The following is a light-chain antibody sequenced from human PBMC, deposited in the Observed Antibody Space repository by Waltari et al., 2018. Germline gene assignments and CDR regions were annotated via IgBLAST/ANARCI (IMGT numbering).Light chain of an antibody. V-gene: IGLV3-21*02. J-gene: IGLJ3*02. CDR3: QVWDTSTEHVV. Sequence: SYVLTQPPSVSVAPGQTARSTCGGNNIGSKSVHWYQQRPGQAPVLAVYADRDRPPGIPERFSGSNSGNTATLTISRVEAGDEADYSCQVWDTSTEHVVIGGGTKLTVL. CDR1: NIGSKS. CDR2: ADR.